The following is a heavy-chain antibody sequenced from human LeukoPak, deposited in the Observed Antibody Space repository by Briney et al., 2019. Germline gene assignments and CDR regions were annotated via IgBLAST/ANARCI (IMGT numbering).Heavy chain of an antibody. J-gene: IGHJ6*03. D-gene: IGHD3-10*01. CDR2: IWSDGSNK. V-gene: IGHV3-33*01. CDR1: GFTFSGYG. CDR3: ARVPYGNYHYYYMDV. Sequence: PGKSLRLSCAASGFTFSGYGMHWVRQAPGKGLEWVTVIWSDGSNKYYADSVKGQFTISRDNSKNTVYLQMNSLRAEDTAVYYCARVPYGNYHYYYMDVWGKGTTVTVSS.